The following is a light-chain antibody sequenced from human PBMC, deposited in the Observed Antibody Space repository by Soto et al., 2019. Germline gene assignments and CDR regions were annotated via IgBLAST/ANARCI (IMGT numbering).Light chain of an antibody. CDR1: QSVYTK. V-gene: IGKV3-11*01. CDR2: DAS. CDR3: LQRSNWPLP. J-gene: IGKJ4*01. Sequence: EIVLTQSPATLSLSPGERATLSCRASQSVYTKLVWYQQKPGQAPSLLIYDASNRATGIPARFSGSGSGTDFILTISNLEPEDFAVYYCLQRSNWPLPFGGGTKVDIK.